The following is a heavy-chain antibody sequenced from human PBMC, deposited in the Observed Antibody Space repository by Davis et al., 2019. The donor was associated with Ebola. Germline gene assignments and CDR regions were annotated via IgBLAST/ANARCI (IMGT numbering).Heavy chain of an antibody. CDR1: GFTFNSYW. D-gene: IGHD4-23*01. V-gene: IGHV3-74*03. CDR2: INSDGSST. Sequence: GESLKISCAASGFTFNSYWIHWVRQTPGKGLVWVSRINSDGSSTTYADSVRGRFIILRDNAKNTVYLQMNSLRAEDTAVYYCARPMTTVVSDAFDIWGQGTMVTVSS. CDR3: ARPMTTVVSDAFDI. J-gene: IGHJ3*02.